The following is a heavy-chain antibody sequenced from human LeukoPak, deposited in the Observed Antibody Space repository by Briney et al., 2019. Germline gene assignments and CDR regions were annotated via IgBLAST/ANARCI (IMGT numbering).Heavy chain of an antibody. V-gene: IGHV6-1*01. CDR2: TYYRSTWYN. D-gene: IGHD2-2*01. CDR3: ARRLTQYDCFDP. Sequence: SQTLSLTCAISGDSVSSNSVTWNWIRQSPSRGLEWLGRTYYRSTWYNDYAVSVRGRITVNPDTSRNQFSLHPNSVTPEDTAVYYCARRLTQYDCFDPWGQGILVTVSS. J-gene: IGHJ5*02. CDR1: GDSVSSNSVT.